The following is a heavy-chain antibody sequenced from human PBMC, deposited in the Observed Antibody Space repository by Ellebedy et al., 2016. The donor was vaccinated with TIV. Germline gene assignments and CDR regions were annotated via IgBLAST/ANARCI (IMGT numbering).Heavy chain of an antibody. Sequence: MPGGSLRLSCAVYGGSFSGYYWSWIRQPPGKGLEWIGEINPSGSTNDNPSPKSRVTISVDTSTNQFYLTLNSATAADTAVYYFSGELVFPFDYWGQGTLVTVSS. D-gene: IGHD3-10*01. V-gene: IGHV4-34*01. J-gene: IGHJ4*02. CDR1: GGSFSGYY. CDR2: INPSGST. CDR3: SGELVFPFDY.